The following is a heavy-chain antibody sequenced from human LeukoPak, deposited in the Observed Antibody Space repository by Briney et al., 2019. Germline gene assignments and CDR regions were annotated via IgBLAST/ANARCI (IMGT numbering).Heavy chain of an antibody. V-gene: IGHV3-30*02. Sequence: GGSLRLSCPASGFTLSSNDIHWVRQGAGKGLEWMSFIKFDGSYKWYADSVKGRFTVSRDNAKNTGYLEMNSLRAEHTAFYFCAKDSDWSCDYWGQGTLVTVSS. J-gene: IGHJ4*02. CDR1: GFTLSSND. CDR2: IKFDGSYK. CDR3: AKDSDWSCDY. D-gene: IGHD2-21*01.